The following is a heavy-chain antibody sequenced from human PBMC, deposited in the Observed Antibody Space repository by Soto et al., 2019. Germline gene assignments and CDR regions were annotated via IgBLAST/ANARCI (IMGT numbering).Heavy chain of an antibody. D-gene: IGHD4-17*01. V-gene: IGHV1-69*14. Sequence: QVQLVQSGAEVKKPGSSVKVSCKASGGTFSTSSINWLRQAPGQRPEWMGNILPIFGTADYAQKFRDRVTITADTSTNTAYMDLRSLFSEAAAVYYCARGNEYGGNSDDYDIWGQGTVVTVSS. CDR1: GGTFSTSS. CDR3: ARGNEYGGNSDDYDI. CDR2: ILPIFGTA. J-gene: IGHJ3*02.